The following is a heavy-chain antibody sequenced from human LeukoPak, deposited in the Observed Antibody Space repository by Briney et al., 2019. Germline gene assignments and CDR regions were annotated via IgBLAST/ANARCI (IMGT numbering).Heavy chain of an antibody. CDR3: ARGAYDYNALFDH. CDR2: IKQGGGEI. J-gene: IGHJ4*02. D-gene: IGHD3-10*01. CDR1: GFTFSRYW. Sequence: PGGSLRLSCVASGFTFSRYWMSWVRQVPRKGLEWVANIKQGGGEIYYVDSVKGRFTISRDNAKNSLYLQMNSLRAEDTAVYYCARGAYDYNALFDHWGQGTLVTVSS. V-gene: IGHV3-7*03.